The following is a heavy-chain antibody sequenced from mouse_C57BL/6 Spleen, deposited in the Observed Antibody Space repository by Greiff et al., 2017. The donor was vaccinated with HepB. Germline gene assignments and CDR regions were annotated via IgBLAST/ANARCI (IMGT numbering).Heavy chain of an antibody. V-gene: IGHV2-6*01. J-gene: IGHJ3*01. CDR2: IWGVGST. Sequence: VMLVESGPGLVAPSQSLSITCTVSGFSLTSYGVDWVRQSPGKGLEWLGVIWGVGSTNYNSALKSRLSISKDNSKSQVFLKMNSLQTDDTAMYYCASADGSSQFAYWGQGTLVTVSA. D-gene: IGHD1-1*01. CDR3: ASADGSSQFAY. CDR1: GFSLTSYG.